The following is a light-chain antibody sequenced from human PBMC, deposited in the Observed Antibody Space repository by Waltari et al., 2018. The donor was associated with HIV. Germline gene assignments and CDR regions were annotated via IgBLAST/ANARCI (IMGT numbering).Light chain of an antibody. Sequence: QSALTQPASVSGSPGQSITFSCTGTSSDVGDLNFVSWYQQHPGKAPKLMIYDVSHRPSGVSDRFSGSKSGNTASLTISGLQADDEADYYCTSYASITSLVFGGGTKVTVL. CDR1: SSDVGDLNF. CDR3: TSYASITSLV. CDR2: DVS. J-gene: IGLJ3*02. V-gene: IGLV2-14*03.